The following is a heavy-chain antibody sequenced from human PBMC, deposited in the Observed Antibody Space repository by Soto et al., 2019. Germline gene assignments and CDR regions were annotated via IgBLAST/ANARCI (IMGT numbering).Heavy chain of an antibody. D-gene: IGHD2-8*01. J-gene: IGHJ4*02. Sequence: PGGSLRLSCAASGFTFSSYSMNWVRQAPGKGPEWVSSISSSSSYIYYADSVKGRFTISRDNAKNSLYLQMNSLRAEDTAVYYCARNRYCTNGVCYPFDYWGQGTLVTVSS. V-gene: IGHV3-21*01. CDR2: ISSSSSYI. CDR1: GFTFSSYS. CDR3: ARNRYCTNGVCYPFDY.